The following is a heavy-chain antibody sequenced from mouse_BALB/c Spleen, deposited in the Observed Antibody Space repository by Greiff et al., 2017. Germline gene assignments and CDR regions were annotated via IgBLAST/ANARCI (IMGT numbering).Heavy chain of an antibody. CDR3: ARREALDY. V-gene: IGHV5-17*02. J-gene: IGHJ2*01. CDR1: GFTFSSFG. Sequence: DVMLVESGGGLVQPGGSRKLSCAASGFTFSSFGMHWVRQAPEKGLEWVAYISSGSSTIYYADTVKGRFTISRDNPKNTLFLQMTSLRSEDTAMYYCARREALDYWGQGTTLTVSS. CDR2: ISSGSSTI.